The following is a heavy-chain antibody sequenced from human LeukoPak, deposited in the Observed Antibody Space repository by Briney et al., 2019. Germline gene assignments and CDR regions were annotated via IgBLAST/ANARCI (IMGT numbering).Heavy chain of an antibody. V-gene: IGHV4-59*08. CDR2: IYYSGST. CDR1: GGSISSYY. Sequence: PSETLSLTCTVSGGSISSYYWSWIRQPPGKGLEWIGYIYYSGSTNYNPSLKSRVTISVDTSKNQFSLKLSSVTAADTAVYYCARHPRIAVAGTYAVSYYYYGMDVWGQGTTVTVSS. D-gene: IGHD6-19*01. CDR3: ARHPRIAVAGTYAVSYYYYGMDV. J-gene: IGHJ6*02.